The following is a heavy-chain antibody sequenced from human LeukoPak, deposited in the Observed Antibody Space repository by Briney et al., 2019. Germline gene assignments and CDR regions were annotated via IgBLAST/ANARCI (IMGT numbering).Heavy chain of an antibody. Sequence: GGSLRLSCAASGFTFSSYAMSWVRQAPGKGLEWVSAISGSGGSTYYADSVKGRFTFSRDNSKNTLYLQMNSLRAEDTAVYYCARGEYSSFLGAFDIWGQGTMVTVSS. J-gene: IGHJ3*02. CDR1: GFTFSSYA. CDR3: ARGEYSSFLGAFDI. D-gene: IGHD6-6*01. CDR2: ISGSGGST. V-gene: IGHV3-23*01.